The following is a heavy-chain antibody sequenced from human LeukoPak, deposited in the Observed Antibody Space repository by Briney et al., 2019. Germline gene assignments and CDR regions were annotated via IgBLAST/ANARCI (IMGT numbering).Heavy chain of an antibody. CDR2: ISSSSSYI. Sequence: GGSLRLSCAASGFTFSSYSMNWVRQAPGKGLEWVSSISSSSSYIYYADSVKGRFTISRDNAKNSLYLQMNSLRAEDTAVYYCARAEDLWFGELTFDYWGQGTLVTVSS. J-gene: IGHJ4*02. CDR1: GFTFSSYS. D-gene: IGHD3-10*01. CDR3: ARAEDLWFGELTFDY. V-gene: IGHV3-21*04.